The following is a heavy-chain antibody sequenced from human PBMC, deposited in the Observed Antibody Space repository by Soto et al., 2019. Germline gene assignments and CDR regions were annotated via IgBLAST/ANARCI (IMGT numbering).Heavy chain of an antibody. J-gene: IGHJ6*02. Sequence: ASVKVSYKASGYTFTGYYMNWVRQAPGQGLEWMGWINPNSGGTNYAQKFQGRVTRTRDTSISTAYMELSRLRSDDTAVYYWAREYQLLHSSSWYRPYYYGMDVWGQGTTVTASS. CDR2: INPNSGGT. D-gene: IGHD6-13*01. CDR3: AREYQLLHSSSWYRPYYYGMDV. CDR1: GYTFTGYY. V-gene: IGHV1-2*02.